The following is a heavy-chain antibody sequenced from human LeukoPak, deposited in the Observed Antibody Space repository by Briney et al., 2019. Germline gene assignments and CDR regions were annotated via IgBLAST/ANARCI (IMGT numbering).Heavy chain of an antibody. CDR1: GGTFKNFG. D-gene: IGHD1-26*01. Sequence: SVKVSCKASGGTFKNFGISWLRRAPGQGPEWMGGIIPVFGTGDYSKKFQGRLTITSDESTTTAYMELSSLSSEDTAVHYCARGKRELLQIYHFDFWGQGTLVTVSS. CDR3: ARGKRELLQIYHFDF. J-gene: IGHJ4*02. CDR2: IIPVFGTG. V-gene: IGHV1-69*13.